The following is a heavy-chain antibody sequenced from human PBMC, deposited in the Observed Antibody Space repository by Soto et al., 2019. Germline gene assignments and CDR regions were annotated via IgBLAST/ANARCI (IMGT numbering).Heavy chain of an antibody. Sequence: EVQLVESGGGLVQPGGSLRLSCAASGFTFSSYWMSWVRQAPGKGLEWVANIKQDGSEKYYVDSVKGRFTISRDNAKNSLYLQMNSLSAEDTAVYYCARVPLRVRYFDNYWGQGTLVTVSS. D-gene: IGHD3-9*01. CDR1: GFTFSSYW. V-gene: IGHV3-7*01. CDR2: IKQDGSEK. J-gene: IGHJ4*02. CDR3: ARVPLRVRYFDNY.